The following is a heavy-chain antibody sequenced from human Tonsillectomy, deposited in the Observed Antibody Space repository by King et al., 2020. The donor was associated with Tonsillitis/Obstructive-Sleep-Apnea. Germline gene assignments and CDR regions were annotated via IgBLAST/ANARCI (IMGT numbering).Heavy chain of an antibody. J-gene: IGHJ3*02. Sequence: VQLQQWGAGLLKPSETLSLTCAVYGGSFSGYYWSWIRQPPGKGLEWIVEINHSGSTNYNPSLKSRVTISVDTSKNQFSLKLSSVTTADTAVYYCARGRYCSSTSCSMAFDIWGQGTMVTVSS. CDR2: INHSGST. CDR1: GGSFSGYY. V-gene: IGHV4-34*01. D-gene: IGHD2-2*01. CDR3: ARGRYCSSTSCSMAFDI.